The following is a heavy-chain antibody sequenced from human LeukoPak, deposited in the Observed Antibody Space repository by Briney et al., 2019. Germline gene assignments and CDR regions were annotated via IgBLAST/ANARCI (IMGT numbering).Heavy chain of an antibody. J-gene: IGHJ4*02. D-gene: IGHD3-3*02. V-gene: IGHV4-38-2*02. CDR1: GYSIRNGYN. CDR3: ARGRAFFD. Sequence: SETLSLTCTVSGYSIRNGYNWGWIRLSPGKGLEWLGSIYQSGSTYDNPSLKSRVTISVDTSKNQFSLKLSSVTAADTAVYYCARGRAFFDWGQGTLVTVSS. CDR2: IYQSGST.